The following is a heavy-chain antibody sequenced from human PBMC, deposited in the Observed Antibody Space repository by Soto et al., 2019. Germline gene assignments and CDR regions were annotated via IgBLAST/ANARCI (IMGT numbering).Heavy chain of an antibody. J-gene: IGHJ5*02. CDR1: GFTFSSYA. Sequence: EVQLLESGGGLVPPGGSLRLSCAASGFTFSSYAMSWVRQAPGKGLEWVSAFSGSGGSTYYADSVKGRFTISRDNSKNTPYLQMNSLRAEDTAVYYCAKDGNPIPYLTGYYRLGRFDPWCQGTLVTGSS. V-gene: IGHV3-23*01. D-gene: IGHD3-9*01. CDR3: AKDGNPIPYLTGYYRLGRFDP. CDR2: FSGSGGST.